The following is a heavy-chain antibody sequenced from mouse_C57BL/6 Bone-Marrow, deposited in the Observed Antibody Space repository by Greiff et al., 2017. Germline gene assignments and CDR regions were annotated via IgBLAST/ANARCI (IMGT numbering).Heavy chain of an antibody. D-gene: IGHD2-5*01. CDR3: TRDPYSNYPYYAMDY. CDR1: GFTFSSYA. CDR2: ISSGGDYI. Sequence: EVKLVESGEGLVKPGGSLKLSCAASGFTFSSYAMSWVRQTPEKRLEWVAYISSGGDYIYYADTVKGRFTISRHKARNTLYLQMSSLKSEDTAMYYCTRDPYSNYPYYAMDYWGQGTSVTVSS. J-gene: IGHJ4*01. V-gene: IGHV5-9-1*02.